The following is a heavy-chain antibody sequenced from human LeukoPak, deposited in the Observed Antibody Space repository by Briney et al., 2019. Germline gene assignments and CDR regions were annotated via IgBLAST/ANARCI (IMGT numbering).Heavy chain of an antibody. CDR2: IYTSGST. J-gene: IGHJ4*02. CDR3: ARHPLLYLYFDY. D-gene: IGHD2-2*02. CDR1: GGSISSYY. V-gene: IGHV4-4*09. Sequence: PSETLSLTCTVSGGSISSYYWSWIRQPPGKGLEWIGYIYTSGSTNYNPSLKSRVTISVDTSKNQFSLKLSSVTAADTAVYYCARHPLLYLYFDYWGQGTLVTVSS.